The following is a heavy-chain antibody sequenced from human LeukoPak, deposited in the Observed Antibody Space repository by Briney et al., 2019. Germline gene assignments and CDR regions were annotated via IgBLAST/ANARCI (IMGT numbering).Heavy chain of an antibody. D-gene: IGHD1-26*01. CDR3: ARVNLRGSNYNWFDP. J-gene: IGHJ5*02. Sequence: SVKVSCKTSGGTFLSHTLSWVRQAPGQGLEWMGKITPVINTANYAQTFQGRVSIYADKSTTTVYMDLSGLRPDDTAVYYCARVNLRGSNYNWFDPWGQGTRVTVSS. CDR2: ITPVINTA. CDR1: GGTFLSHT. V-gene: IGHV1-69*08.